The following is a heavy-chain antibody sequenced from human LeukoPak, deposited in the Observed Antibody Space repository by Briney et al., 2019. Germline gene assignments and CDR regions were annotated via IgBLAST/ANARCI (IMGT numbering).Heavy chain of an antibody. CDR1: GGSISSYY. J-gene: IGHJ4*02. V-gene: IGHV4-59*01. Sequence: PSETLSLTCTVSGGSISSYYWSWIRQPPGKGLEWIGNIYNSGNTNYNPSLKSRVTISVDTSKNQFSLKLNSVTAADTAVYYCASRKLGNDYWGQGTLVTVSS. CDR3: ASRKLGNDY. CDR2: IYNSGNT. D-gene: IGHD7-27*01.